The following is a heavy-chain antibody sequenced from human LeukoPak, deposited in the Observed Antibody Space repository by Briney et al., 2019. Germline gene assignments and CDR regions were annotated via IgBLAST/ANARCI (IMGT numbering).Heavy chain of an antibody. V-gene: IGHV1-69*04. CDR1: GGTFSSYA. Sequence: SVKLSCTASGGTFSSYAISWVRQAPGQGLEWMGRIIPILGIANYGQKFQGRVTITADKSTSTAYMELSSLRSEDTAVYYCARVVILGRESYSTNYVDYWGQGTLVTVSS. CDR3: ARVVILGRESYSTNYVDY. CDR2: IIPILGIA. D-gene: IGHD1-26*01. J-gene: IGHJ4*02.